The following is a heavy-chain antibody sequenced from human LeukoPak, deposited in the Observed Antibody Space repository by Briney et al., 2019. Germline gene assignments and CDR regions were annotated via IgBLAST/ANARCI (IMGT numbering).Heavy chain of an antibody. CDR1: GYTFTGYY. V-gene: IGHV1-2*02. Sequence: ASVKVSCKASGYTFTGYYMQWVRQAPGQGLEWMGWINPNSGGTKYAPKFQDRVTMSRDTSINTAYMELSRLTSDDTAVYYCARSAEWSLEWYFDYWGQGTLVTVSS. CDR2: INPNSGGT. CDR3: ARSAEWSLEWYFDY. J-gene: IGHJ4*02. D-gene: IGHD2-8*01.